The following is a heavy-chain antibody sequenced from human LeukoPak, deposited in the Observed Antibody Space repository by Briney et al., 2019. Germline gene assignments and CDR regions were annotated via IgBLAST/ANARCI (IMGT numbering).Heavy chain of an antibody. D-gene: IGHD6-13*01. J-gene: IGHJ5*02. Sequence: ASVKVSCKASGYTFTSYDINWVRQATGQGLEWMGWMNPNSGNTGYAQKFQGRVTMTRNTSISTAYMELSSLRSEDTAVYYCARGVTRRAAAAGKRYWFDPWGQGTLVTVSS. CDR2: MNPNSGNT. V-gene: IGHV1-8*01. CDR1: GYTFTSYD. CDR3: ARGVTRRAAAAGKRYWFDP.